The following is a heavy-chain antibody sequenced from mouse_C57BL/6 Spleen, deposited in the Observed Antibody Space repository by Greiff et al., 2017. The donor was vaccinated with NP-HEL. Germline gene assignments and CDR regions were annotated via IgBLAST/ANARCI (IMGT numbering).Heavy chain of an antibody. CDR3: ARVGYPWYFDV. Sequence: EVQRVESEGDLEQPGSSMKLSCTASGFTFSDYYMAWVRQVPEKGLEWVANINYDGSSTYYLDSLKSRFIISRDNAKNILYLQMSSLKSEDTATYYCARVGYPWYFDVWGTGTTVTVSS. V-gene: IGHV5-16*01. CDR1: GFTFSDYY. CDR2: INYDGSST. J-gene: IGHJ1*03. D-gene: IGHD5-1-1*01.